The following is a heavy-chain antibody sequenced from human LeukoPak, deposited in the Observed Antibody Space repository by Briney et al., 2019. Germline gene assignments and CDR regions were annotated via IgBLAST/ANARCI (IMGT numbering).Heavy chain of an antibody. Sequence: GGSLRLSCAASGFXFSNYAMSWVRQAPGKGLEWVSLISGITTNTYYADSVKGRFTISRDNSKNTLDLQMNSLRAEDTAGYYCAKHLLVGGTRGAYAFDIWGRGTIVTVSS. J-gene: IGHJ3*02. CDR2: ISGITTNT. CDR1: GFXFSNYA. CDR3: AKHLLVGGTRGAYAFDI. D-gene: IGHD1-26*01. V-gene: IGHV3-23*01.